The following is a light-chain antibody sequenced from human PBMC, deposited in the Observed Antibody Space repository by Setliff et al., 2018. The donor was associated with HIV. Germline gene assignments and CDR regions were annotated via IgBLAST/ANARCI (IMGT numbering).Light chain of an antibody. J-gene: IGLJ1*01. V-gene: IGLV2-8*01. Sequence: QSALTQPPSASGSPGQSVTISCTGTSSDIGAYNFVSWYQQHPGRAPKLMIYEVTKRPSGVPDRFSGSKSGNTASLTVSGLQAEDEADYYCTSYAGRNNLVLGTGTKVTVL. CDR2: EVT. CDR1: SSDIGAYNF. CDR3: TSYAGRNNLV.